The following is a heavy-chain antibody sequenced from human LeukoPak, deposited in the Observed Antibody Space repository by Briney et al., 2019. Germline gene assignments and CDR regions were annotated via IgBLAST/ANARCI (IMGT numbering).Heavy chain of an antibody. V-gene: IGHV1-46*01. D-gene: IGHD1-26*01. J-gene: IGHJ6*03. Sequence: ASVKVSCKASGYTFTSYYVHWVRQAPGQGLEWMGIINPSGGSTSYAQKFQGRVTMTRDMSTSTVYMELSSLRSEDTAVYYCARDPAVLRGSYWADYYYYYMDVWGKGTTVTVSS. CDR2: INPSGGST. CDR1: GYTFTSYY. CDR3: ARDPAVLRGSYWADYYYYYMDV.